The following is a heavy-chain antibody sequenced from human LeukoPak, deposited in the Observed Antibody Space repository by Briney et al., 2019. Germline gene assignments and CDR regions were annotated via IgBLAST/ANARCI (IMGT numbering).Heavy chain of an antibody. V-gene: IGHV4-61*01. CDR1: GGSVSSNSYY. D-gene: IGHD6-19*01. CDR2: IDYTGSA. CDR3: ARIPVAKTFDY. J-gene: IGHJ4*02. Sequence: SETLSHTCTVSGGSVSSNSYYWSWVRQPPGKGLEWIGFIDYTGSANYNPSLKSRVTISLDTSKNQFSVKVMSVTAADTAVYYCARIPVAKTFDYWGQGTLVTVSS.